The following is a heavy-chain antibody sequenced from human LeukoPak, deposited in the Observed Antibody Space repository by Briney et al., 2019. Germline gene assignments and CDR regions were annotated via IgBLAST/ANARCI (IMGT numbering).Heavy chain of an antibody. CDR3: ARDTYDSSGYHFYYMDV. CDR1: GFTFNTYW. Sequence: PGGSLRLSCAVSGFTFNTYWMSWVRQAPGKGLEWVANIKEDGSEKHYGDSVRGRFTISRDNAKNSLYLRMNSLRAEDTALYFCARDTYDSSGYHFYYMDVWGKGTTVTVFS. J-gene: IGHJ6*03. D-gene: IGHD3-22*01. V-gene: IGHV3-7*01. CDR2: IKEDGSEK.